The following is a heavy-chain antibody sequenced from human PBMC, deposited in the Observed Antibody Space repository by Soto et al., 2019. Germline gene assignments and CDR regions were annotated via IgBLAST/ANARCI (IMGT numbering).Heavy chain of an antibody. J-gene: IGHJ6*02. CDR2: IYYSGNT. CDR1: GGSISSSSYY. D-gene: IGHD6-19*01. CDR3: ARHGPPGSSGWYEEASYSYGMDV. Sequence: QLQLQESGPGLVKPSETLSLTCTVSGGSISSSSYYWGWIRQPPGKGLEWSGSIYYSGNTYCNPSLKSRVTISVDTSKNQFSLKLSSVTAADAAVYYCARHGPPGSSGWYEEASYSYGMDVWGQGTTVTVSS. V-gene: IGHV4-39*01.